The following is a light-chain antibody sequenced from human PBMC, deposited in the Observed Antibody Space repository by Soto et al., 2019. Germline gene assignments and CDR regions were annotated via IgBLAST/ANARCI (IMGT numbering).Light chain of an antibody. CDR3: SSYRDTTIYV. V-gene: IGLV2-14*01. Sequence: QSALTQPASVSGSPGQSITISCTGTSSDVGDYNYVSWYQQHPGKAPKLLIYEVSHRPSGVSNRFSGSKSGNTASLTISGLQAEDEADYYCSSYRDTTIYVFGTGTKVTVL. CDR1: SSDVGDYNY. J-gene: IGLJ1*01. CDR2: EVS.